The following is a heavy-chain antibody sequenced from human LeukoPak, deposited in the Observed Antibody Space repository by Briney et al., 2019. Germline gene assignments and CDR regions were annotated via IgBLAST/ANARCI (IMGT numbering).Heavy chain of an antibody. CDR1: GGSISNYY. V-gene: IGHV4-59*01. D-gene: IGHD3-9*01. Sequence: SETLSLTCTVSGGSISNYYWSWIRQPPGKGLEWIAYIYSTGSAIYNPSLRSRVTVSVDTSKNQFSLKLSSVTAADTAVYFRARRPLTNLSFDVWGQGTMVTVSS. CDR2: IYSTGSA. J-gene: IGHJ3*01. CDR3: ARRPLTNLSFDV.